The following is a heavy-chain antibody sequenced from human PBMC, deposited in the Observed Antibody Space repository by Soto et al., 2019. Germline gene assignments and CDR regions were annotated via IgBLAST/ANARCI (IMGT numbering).Heavy chain of an antibody. V-gene: IGHV3-15*01. CDR3: TTGSIGGSGSYWLGPAFDY. CDR2: IKSKTDGGTT. Sequence: GVSLRLSCAASGFTFSNAWMSWVRQAPGKGLEWVGRIKSKTDGGTTDYAAPVKGRFTISRDDSKNTLYLQMNSLKTEDTAVYYCTTGSIGGSGSYWLGPAFDYWGQGPLVTLSS. J-gene: IGHJ4*02. CDR1: GFTFSNAW. D-gene: IGHD3-10*01.